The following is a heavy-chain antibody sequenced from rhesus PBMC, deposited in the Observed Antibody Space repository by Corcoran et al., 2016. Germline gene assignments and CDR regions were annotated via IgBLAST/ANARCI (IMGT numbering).Heavy chain of an antibody. CDR2: ITYSGST. D-gene: IGHD3-22*01. J-gene: IGHJ4*01. V-gene: IGHV4-122*02. Sequence: QVQLQESGPGLVKPSETLSLTCAVSGGSISSGYYYWSWIRQPPGKGVEWIGYITYSGSTSYNPSLQSRVTISRDTSKNQFSLKLSSVTAADTAVYYCATRPRSDNFHFAFDYWGQGALVTVSS. CDR3: ATRPRSDNFHFAFDY. CDR1: GGSISSGYYY.